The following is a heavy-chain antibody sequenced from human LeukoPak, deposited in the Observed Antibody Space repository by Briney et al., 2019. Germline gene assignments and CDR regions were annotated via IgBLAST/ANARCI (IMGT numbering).Heavy chain of an antibody. CDR2: IYPGDSDT. CDR3: ARVHPIVVVPAALMDV. V-gene: IGHV5-51*01. CDR1: GYTFTSYW. D-gene: IGHD2-2*01. J-gene: IGHJ6*03. Sequence: GESLKISCQGSGYTFTSYWIGWVRQMPGKGLEWMGIIYPGDSDTRYSPSFQGQVTISADKSISTAYLQWSSLKASDTAMYYCARVHPIVVVPAALMDVWGKGTTVTVSS.